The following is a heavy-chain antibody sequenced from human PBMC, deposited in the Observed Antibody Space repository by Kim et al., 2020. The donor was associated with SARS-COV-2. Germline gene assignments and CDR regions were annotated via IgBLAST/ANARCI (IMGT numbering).Heavy chain of an antibody. D-gene: IGHD3-10*01. Sequence: GGSLRLSCVAPGFIFSSYGMSWVRQAPGKGLEWVSYISSSSHIKHYADSVKGRFTVSRDNAKYSLYLQMNSLRDEDTAIYYCTRGYLSGTDYLWGQGTLVTVTS. CDR2: ISSSSHIK. CDR1: GFIFSSYG. J-gene: IGHJ4*02. CDR3: TRGYLSGTDYL. V-gene: IGHV3-48*02.